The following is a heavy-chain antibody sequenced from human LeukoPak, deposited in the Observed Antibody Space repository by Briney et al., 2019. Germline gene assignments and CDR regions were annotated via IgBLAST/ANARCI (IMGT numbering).Heavy chain of an antibody. CDR2: ISGSGAST. V-gene: IGHV3-23*01. D-gene: IGHD3-10*02. CDR1: GFTFSNFA. Sequence: PGGSLRLSCPASGFTFSNFAMTWVRQAPGKGLEWVSSISGSGASTYYADSVKGRFTISRDNAKNSLYLQMNSLRAEDTAVYYCAELGITMIGGVWGKGTTVTISS. CDR3: AELGITMIGGV. J-gene: IGHJ6*04.